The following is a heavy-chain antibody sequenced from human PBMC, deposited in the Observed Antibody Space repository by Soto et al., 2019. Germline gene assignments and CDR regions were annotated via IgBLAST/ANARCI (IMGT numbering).Heavy chain of an antibody. CDR2: ISYGGANN. J-gene: IGHJ4*02. Sequence: GGSLRLSCAVSGFTFNSHAMHWVRQAPGKGLEWVAVISYGGANNYYADSVQGRFTISRDNSQNTLFMQMNSLRPEDTAVYYCARGSRFCSYTSCYTIEYWAQGTMVTISS. D-gene: IGHD2-2*02. V-gene: IGHV3-30*03. CDR1: GFTFNSHA. CDR3: ARGSRFCSYTSCYTIEY.